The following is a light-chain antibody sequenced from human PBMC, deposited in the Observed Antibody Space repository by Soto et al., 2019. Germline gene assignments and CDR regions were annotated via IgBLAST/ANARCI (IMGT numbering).Light chain of an antibody. CDR2: GIS. CDR1: QSVNSN. Sequence: VVRTQSPAILSVTPGESATLSCRASQSVNSNYLAWYQQHPGQPPRLLIYGISTRATGIPARFSGSGSGTEFSLTISSLQSEDFAVYYCQQYSKWPITFGQGTRLE. V-gene: IGKV3-15*01. J-gene: IGKJ5*01. CDR3: QQYSKWPIT.